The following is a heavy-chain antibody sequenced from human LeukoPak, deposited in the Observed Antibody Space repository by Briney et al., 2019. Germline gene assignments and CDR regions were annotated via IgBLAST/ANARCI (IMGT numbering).Heavy chain of an antibody. D-gene: IGHD2-2*02. J-gene: IGHJ5*02. Sequence: ASVKVSCKASGYTFTSYGISRVRQAPGQGLEWMGWINPNSGGTNYAQKFQGRVTMTRDTSISTAYMELSRLRSDDTAVYYCARYCSSTSCYSGPWGQGTLVTVSS. CDR2: INPNSGGT. V-gene: IGHV1-2*02. CDR1: GYTFTSYG. CDR3: ARYCSSTSCYSGP.